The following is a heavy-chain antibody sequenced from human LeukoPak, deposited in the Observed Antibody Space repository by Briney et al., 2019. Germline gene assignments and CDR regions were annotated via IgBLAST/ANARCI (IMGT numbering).Heavy chain of an antibody. Sequence: GESLKISCKGSGYSFTSYWIGWVRQMPGKGLEWRGIIYPGDSDTRYSPSFQGQVTISADKSISTAYLQWSSLKASDTAMYYRATAFGALPDAFDIWGQGTMVTVSS. CDR2: IYPGDSDT. CDR1: GYSFTSYW. CDR3: ATAFGALPDAFDI. J-gene: IGHJ3*02. D-gene: IGHD3-3*01. V-gene: IGHV5-51*01.